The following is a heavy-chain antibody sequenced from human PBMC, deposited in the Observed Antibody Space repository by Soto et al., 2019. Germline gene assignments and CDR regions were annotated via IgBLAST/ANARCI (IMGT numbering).Heavy chain of an antibody. CDR1: GLTFSTYW. D-gene: IGHD2-2*01. J-gene: IGHJ5*02. CDR2: INGDGTST. CDR3: ARDRRDEIVVVPAASNRLDP. Sequence: GGSLRLSCTVSGLTFSTYWMHWVRQAPGKGLVWVSRINGDGTSTAYADSVKGRFTISRDNAKNTLYLQMNSLRVEDTAVYYCARDRRDEIVVVPAASNRLDPWGQGTLVTVYS. V-gene: IGHV3-74*01.